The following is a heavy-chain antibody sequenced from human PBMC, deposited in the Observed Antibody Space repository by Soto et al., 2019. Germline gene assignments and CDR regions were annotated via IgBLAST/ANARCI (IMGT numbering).Heavy chain of an antibody. J-gene: IGHJ6*02. Sequence: SGGSLRISCAASGFTFSNYAMNWVRQAPGKGLEWVSTISGSGGSTYYADSVKGRFTISRDNSKNTLYLQMNSLRAEDTAVYYCAKDTTIIAVSTYGMDVWGQGTTVTVSS. CDR3: AKDTTIIAVSTYGMDV. CDR1: GFTFSNYA. D-gene: IGHD6-19*01. V-gene: IGHV3-23*01. CDR2: ISGSGGST.